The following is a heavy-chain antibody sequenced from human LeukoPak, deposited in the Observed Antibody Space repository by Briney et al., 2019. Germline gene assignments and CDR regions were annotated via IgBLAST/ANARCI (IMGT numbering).Heavy chain of an antibody. Sequence: PGRSLRLSCAASGFTFSSYAMHWVRQAPGKGLEWVAVISYDGSNKYYADSVKGRFTISRDNSKNTVYLQMNSLRAEDTAVYYCAKDLRNIRTLVDLQMIWGQGTLVIVSS. V-gene: IGHV3-30-3*01. CDR2: ISYDGSNK. D-gene: IGHD2-8*02. CDR1: GFTFSSYA. J-gene: IGHJ3*02. CDR3: AKDLRNIRTLVDLQMI.